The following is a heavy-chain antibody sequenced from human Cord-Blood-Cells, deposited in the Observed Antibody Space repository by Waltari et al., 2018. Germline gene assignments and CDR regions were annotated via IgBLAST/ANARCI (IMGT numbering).Heavy chain of an antibody. CDR2: IKPNRGGT. CDR3: ARGTGDAFDI. CDR1: GYTFTGYY. J-gene: IGHJ3*02. D-gene: IGHD3-9*01. Sequence: QVQLVQSGAEVKKPGASVKVSCKASGYTFTGYYMHWVRQAPGQGLGWRGGIKPNRGGTNYAQKFQGRGTMTRDTSISTAYMELSRLRSDDTAVYYCARGTGDAFDIWGQGTMVTVSS. V-gene: IGHV1-2*02.